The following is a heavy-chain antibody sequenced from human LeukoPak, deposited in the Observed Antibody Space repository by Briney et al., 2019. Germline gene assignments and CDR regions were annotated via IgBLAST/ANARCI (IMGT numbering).Heavy chain of an antibody. Sequence: PGGSLRLSCAASGFTFSSDAMSWGREAPGKGVEWGSAISGSGGSTYYADSVKGRFTISRDNSKNTLYLQMNRLRAEDTAVYYCAKAKIAVATYYYHGMDVWGQGTTVTVSS. CDR3: AKAKIAVATYYYHGMDV. D-gene: IGHD6-19*01. CDR2: ISGSGGST. V-gene: IGHV3-23*01. J-gene: IGHJ6*02. CDR1: GFTFSSDA.